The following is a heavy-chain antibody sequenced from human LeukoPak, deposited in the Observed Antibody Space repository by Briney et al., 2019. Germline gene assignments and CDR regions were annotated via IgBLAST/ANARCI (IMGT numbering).Heavy chain of an antibody. Sequence: ASVKVSCKASGYTFTDYYMHWVRQAPGQGLEWMGWINPNSGTNYAQKFQGRVTMTRDTSISTAYMELTRLTSDDTAVYYCARGSSSWVDLAFDYWGQGTLVTVSS. J-gene: IGHJ4*02. CDR1: GYTFTDYY. CDR3: ARGSSSWVDLAFDY. D-gene: IGHD6-13*01. CDR2: INPNSGT. V-gene: IGHV1-2*02.